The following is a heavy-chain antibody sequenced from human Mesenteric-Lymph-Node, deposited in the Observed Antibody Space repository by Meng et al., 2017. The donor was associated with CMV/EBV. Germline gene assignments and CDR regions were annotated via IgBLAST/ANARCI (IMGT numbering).Heavy chain of an antibody. V-gene: IGHV4-4*02. D-gene: IGHD2-2*01. CDR3: ARDRDQLTHSNCFDP. CDR1: GGSISSTNW. Sequence: SGGSISSTNWWSWVRQPPGKGLEWIGDIYHTGKTYYNPSLKGRVTISVDKSKNQFSLNLESMTAADTAVYYCARDRDQLTHSNCFDPWGQGILVTVSS. CDR2: IYHTGKT. J-gene: IGHJ5*02.